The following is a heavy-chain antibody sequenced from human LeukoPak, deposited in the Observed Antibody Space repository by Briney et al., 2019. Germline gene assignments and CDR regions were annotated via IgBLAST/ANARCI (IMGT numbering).Heavy chain of an antibody. CDR3: ARDRQDYIWGSYRDY. J-gene: IGHJ4*02. CDR2: ISGSGGST. CDR1: GFTFSSYA. Sequence: GGSLRLSCAASGFTFSSYAMSWVRQAPGKGLEWVSAISGSGGSTYYADSVKGRFTISRDNAKNSLYLQMNSLRVEDTAVYYCARDRQDYIWGSYRDYWGQGTLVTVSS. V-gene: IGHV3-23*01. D-gene: IGHD3-16*02.